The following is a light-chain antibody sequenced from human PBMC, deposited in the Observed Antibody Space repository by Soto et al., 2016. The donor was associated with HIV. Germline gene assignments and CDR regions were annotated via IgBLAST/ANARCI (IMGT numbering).Light chain of an antibody. V-gene: IGKV1-39*01. CDR2: GAS. CDR1: QSIDTS. Sequence: IQMTQSPSSLSASVGDRVTITCRTSQSIDTSLNWYQQKAGKAPKLLIYGASNLQNGVPSRFSGSGSGTDFTLTISSLQPEDFSTYYCQTEITAFLTFGGGTKVEIK. J-gene: IGKJ4*01. CDR3: QTEITAFLT.